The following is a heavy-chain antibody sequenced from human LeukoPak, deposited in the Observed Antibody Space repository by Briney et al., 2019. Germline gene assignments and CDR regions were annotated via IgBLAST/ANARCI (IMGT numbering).Heavy chain of an antibody. CDR2: IYYSGST. V-gene: IGHV4-59*01. CDR3: ARVRSPPHFDY. CDR1: GGSLSIYY. D-gene: IGHD6-6*01. Sequence: PSETLSLTCTVSGGSLSIYYASWIRQPPGKGLEWIGYIYYSGSTNYNPSLKSRVTISVDTSKNQFSLKLSSVTAADTAVYYCARVRSPPHFDYWGQGTLVTVSS. J-gene: IGHJ4*02.